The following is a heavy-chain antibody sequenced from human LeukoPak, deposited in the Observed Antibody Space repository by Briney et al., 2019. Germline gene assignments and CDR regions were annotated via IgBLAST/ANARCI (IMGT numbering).Heavy chain of an antibody. CDR2: IYTSGST. J-gene: IGHJ5*02. D-gene: IGHD3-3*01. CDR1: GGSINSDGYY. V-gene: IGHV4-61*02. CDR3: ARSHQSITIFGVDVNWFDP. Sequence: SQTLSLTCTVSGGSINSDGYYWSWIRQPAGKGLEWIGRIYTSGSTNYNPSLKSRVTISVDTSKNQFSLKLSSVTAADTAVYYCARSHQSITIFGVDVNWFDPWGQGTLVTVSS.